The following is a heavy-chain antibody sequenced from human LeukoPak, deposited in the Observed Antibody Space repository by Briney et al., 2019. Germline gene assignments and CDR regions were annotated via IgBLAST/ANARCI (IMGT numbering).Heavy chain of an antibody. J-gene: IGHJ4*02. CDR1: GGSISSDGYS. CDR3: ARSTPVTYYFDY. V-gene: IGHV4-30-2*01. Sequence: PSETLSLTCAVSGGSISSDGYSWSWIRQPPGKGLEWIGYMYHSGSTYYNPSLKSRVTMSVDSSKNQFSLKLTSVTAADTAVYYCARSTPVTYYFDYWGQGTLVTVSS. CDR2: MYHSGST. D-gene: IGHD4-17*01.